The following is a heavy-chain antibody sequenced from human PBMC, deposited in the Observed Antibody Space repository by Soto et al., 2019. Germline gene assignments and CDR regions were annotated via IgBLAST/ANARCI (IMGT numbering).Heavy chain of an antibody. V-gene: IGHV4-31*03. CDR3: ARDQRGYYYDSSGYSDFNYYYYYGMDV. CDR2: IYYSGST. J-gene: IGHJ6*02. Sequence: SETLSLTCTVSGGSISSGGYYWSWIRQHPGKGLEWIGYIYYSGSTYYNPSLKSRVTISVDTSKNQFSLKLSSVTAADTAVYYCARDQRGYYYDSSGYSDFNYYYYYGMDVWGQGTTVTVS. D-gene: IGHD3-22*01. CDR1: GGSISSGGYY.